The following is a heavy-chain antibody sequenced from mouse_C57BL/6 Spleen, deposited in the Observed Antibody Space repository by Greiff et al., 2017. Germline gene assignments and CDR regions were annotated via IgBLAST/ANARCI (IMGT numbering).Heavy chain of an antibody. CDR3: TRWGRGLDY. J-gene: IGHJ2*01. CDR2: IDPETGGT. CDR1: GYTFTDYE. V-gene: IGHV1-15*01. Sequence: QVQLKESGAELVRPGASVTLSCKASGYTFTDYEMHWVKQTPVHGLEWIGAIDPETGGTAYNQKFKGKAILTADKSSSTAYMELRSLTSEDSAVYYCTRWGRGLDYWGQGTTLTVSS.